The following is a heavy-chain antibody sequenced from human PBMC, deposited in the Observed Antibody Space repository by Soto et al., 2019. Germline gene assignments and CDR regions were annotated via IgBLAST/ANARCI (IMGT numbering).Heavy chain of an antibody. CDR2: ISGSGTIT. D-gene: IGHD2-15*01. CDR3: AEWARYCSGADCRA. Sequence: EVQLLESGGGLVQPGGSLRLSCAASGFPFSSRAMSWVRQAPGKGLEWVSAISGSGTITYYADSVKGRFNSSRNTSKNTRYLQMNSLRAADTAVYYCAEWARYCSGADCRAWGQGTLVTVS. CDR1: GFPFSSRA. V-gene: IGHV3-23*01. J-gene: IGHJ5*02.